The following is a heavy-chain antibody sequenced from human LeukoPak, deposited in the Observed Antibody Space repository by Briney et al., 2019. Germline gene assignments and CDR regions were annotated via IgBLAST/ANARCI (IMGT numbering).Heavy chain of an antibody. J-gene: IGHJ6*03. CDR1: GFTFSTYG. CDR3: ARVYGSPMDV. D-gene: IGHD1-26*01. Sequence: GGSLRLSCAASGFTFSTYGMSWVRQAPGKGLEWVSAISSSGDSTYYADSVKGRFTIPRDNSKNTLYLQMNSLRAEDTAVYYCARVYGSPMDVWGKGTTVTVSS. CDR2: ISSSGDST. V-gene: IGHV3-23*01.